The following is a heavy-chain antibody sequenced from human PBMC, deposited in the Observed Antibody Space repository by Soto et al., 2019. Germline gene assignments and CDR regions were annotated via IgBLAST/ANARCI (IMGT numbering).Heavy chain of an antibody. CDR2: IWYDGSNK. J-gene: IGHJ4*02. CDR1: GFTFSSYG. Sequence: QVQLVESGGGVVQPGRSLRLSCAASGFTFSSYGMHWVRQAPGKGLEWVAVIWYDGSNKYYADSVKGRFTISRDNSKNTLYLQMNSLRAEDTAVYYCARGEYYYDSSGYLPGNYWGQGTLVTVSS. D-gene: IGHD3-22*01. V-gene: IGHV3-33*01. CDR3: ARGEYYYDSSGYLPGNY.